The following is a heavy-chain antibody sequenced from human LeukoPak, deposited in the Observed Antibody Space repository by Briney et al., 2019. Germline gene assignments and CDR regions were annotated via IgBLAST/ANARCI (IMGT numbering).Heavy chain of an antibody. Sequence: PSETLSLTCTVSGGSISSGGYYWSWSRQHPGKGLEWLGYIYYSGSTYYNPSLKSRVTISVDTSKNQFSLKLSSVTAADTAVYYCAGINITIFGVVINSPPSMDVWGQGTTVTVSS. CDR3: AGINITIFGVVINSPPSMDV. D-gene: IGHD3-3*01. CDR2: IYYSGST. CDR1: GGSISSGGYY. V-gene: IGHV4-31*03. J-gene: IGHJ6*02.